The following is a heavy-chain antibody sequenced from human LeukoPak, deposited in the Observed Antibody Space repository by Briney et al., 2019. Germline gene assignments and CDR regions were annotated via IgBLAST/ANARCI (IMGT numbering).Heavy chain of an antibody. V-gene: IGHV3-23*01. CDR2: ISGSGGST. CDR1: VFTFSSHA. J-gene: IGHJ5*02. Sequence: GGSLRLSCAASVFTFSSHAMSWVRQAPGKGLEWVSAISGSGGSTCYADSVKGRFTISRDNSKNTLYLQMNSQRAEDTAVYYCAKEEAWNDAWGQGTLVTVSS. D-gene: IGHD1-1*01. CDR3: AKEEAWNDA.